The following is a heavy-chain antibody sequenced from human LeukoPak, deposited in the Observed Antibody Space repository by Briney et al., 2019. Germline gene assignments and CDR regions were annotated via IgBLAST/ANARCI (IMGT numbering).Heavy chain of an antibody. Sequence: SETLSLTCTVSGGFISSYYWSWIRQPPGKGLEWIGSIYHSGSTNYNPSLKSRVTISVDTSKNQFSLKLSSVTAADTAVYYCARETYCSGGSCYSGWFDPWGQGTLVTVSS. V-gene: IGHV4-59*01. CDR3: ARETYCSGGSCYSGWFDP. J-gene: IGHJ5*02. D-gene: IGHD2-15*01. CDR1: GGFISSYY. CDR2: IYHSGST.